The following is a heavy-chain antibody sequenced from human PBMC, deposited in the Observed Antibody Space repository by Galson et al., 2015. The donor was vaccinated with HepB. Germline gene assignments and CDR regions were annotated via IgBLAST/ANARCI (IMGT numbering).Heavy chain of an antibody. CDR1: GFTFSSYA. Sequence: SLRLSCAASGFTFSSYAMSWVRQAPGKGLEWVSAISGSGGSTYYADSVKGRFTISRDNSKNTLYLQMNSLRAEDTAVYYCAKEYYYGSGSYYYYYYGMDVWGQGTTVTVSS. D-gene: IGHD3-10*01. CDR2: ISGSGGST. J-gene: IGHJ6*02. CDR3: AKEYYYGSGSYYYYYYGMDV. V-gene: IGHV3-23*01.